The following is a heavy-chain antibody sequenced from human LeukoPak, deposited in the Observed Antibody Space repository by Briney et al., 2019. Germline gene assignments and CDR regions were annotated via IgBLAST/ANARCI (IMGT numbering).Heavy chain of an antibody. CDR2: IYSCGST. J-gene: IGHJ4*02. Sequence: GRSLRLSCAASGFIFDDYAMHWVRQVPGKGLEWVSGIYSCGSTYYADSVKGRFTISRDNSKNTLYLQMNSLRAEDTAVYYCARSLRIAVAGLVDYWGQGTLVTVSS. CDR3: ARSLRIAVAGLVDY. CDR1: GFIFDDYA. V-gene: IGHV3-66*01. D-gene: IGHD6-19*01.